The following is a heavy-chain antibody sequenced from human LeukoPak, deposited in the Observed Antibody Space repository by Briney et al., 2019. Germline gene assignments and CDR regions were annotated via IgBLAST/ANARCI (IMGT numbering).Heavy chain of an antibody. CDR2: IHYSGST. CDR3: ARDLLLIVGATKGAFDI. Sequence: SETLSLTCSVSGDSITSYYWSWIRQPPGKGLEWIGYIHYSGSTNYNPSLKSRVTMSVDTSKNQFSLKLSSVTAADTAVYYCARDLLLIVGATKGAFDIWGQGTMVTVSS. CDR1: GDSITSYY. V-gene: IGHV4-59*12. J-gene: IGHJ3*02. D-gene: IGHD1-26*01.